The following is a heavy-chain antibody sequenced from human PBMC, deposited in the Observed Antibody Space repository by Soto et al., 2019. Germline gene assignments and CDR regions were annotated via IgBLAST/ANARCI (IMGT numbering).Heavy chain of an antibody. CDR1: GFTFTIYG. D-gene: IGHD6-6*01. CDR3: AKGLYSSSSYFDY. Sequence: GGSLRLSCAASGFTFTIYGMHWVRMAQGKGLEWGAVISYDGSNKDYADSLKGRFTISRDNSKNTLYLQRNSLRAEDKAVYYCAKGLYSSSSYFDYWGQGTLVTVSS. J-gene: IGHJ4*02. CDR2: ISYDGSNK. V-gene: IGHV3-30*18.